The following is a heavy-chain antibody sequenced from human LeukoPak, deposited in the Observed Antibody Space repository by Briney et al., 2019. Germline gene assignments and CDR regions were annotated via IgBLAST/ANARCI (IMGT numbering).Heavy chain of an antibody. CDR1: GFTFSSYA. V-gene: IGHV3-64*01. CDR3: ARPRTGYYYGMDV. Sequence: PGGSLRHSCAASGFTFSSYAMHWVRQAPGKGLEYVSTISSNGGSTSYANSVKGRFTISRDNSKNTLYLQMGSLRAEDMAVYYCARPRTGYYYGMDVWGQGTTVTVSS. D-gene: IGHD1-1*01. CDR2: ISSNGGST. J-gene: IGHJ6*02.